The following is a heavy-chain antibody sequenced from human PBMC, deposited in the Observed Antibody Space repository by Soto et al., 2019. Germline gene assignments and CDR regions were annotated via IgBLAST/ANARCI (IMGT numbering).Heavy chain of an antibody. CDR2: INHSGST. D-gene: IGHD1-7*01. Sequence: ETLSFTCAVYGVAFSGYYWSWIRKPPGKGLEWIGEINHSGSTNYNPSLKSRVTISVDTSKNQFSLKLSSVTAADTAVYYCAGNWNSFDYWGQGTLVTVS. CDR1: GVAFSGYY. CDR3: AGNWNSFDY. J-gene: IGHJ4*02. V-gene: IGHV4-34*01.